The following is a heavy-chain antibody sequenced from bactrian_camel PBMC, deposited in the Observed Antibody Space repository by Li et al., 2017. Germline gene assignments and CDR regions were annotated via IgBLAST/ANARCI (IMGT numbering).Heavy chain of an antibody. CDR2: ITYVGIP. CDR1: GLPFSEHA. D-gene: IGHD1*01. V-gene: IGHV3S42*01. Sequence: VQLVESGGGLVQPGGSLRLSCTASGLPFSEHAMSWVRQRPGKGLEWLSTITYVGIPRYVDAVKGRFTVSRDNAKNMLYLQLNSLKLEDTAMYFCTVAPWTENPPRSQGTQVTVS. J-gene: IGHJ4*01.